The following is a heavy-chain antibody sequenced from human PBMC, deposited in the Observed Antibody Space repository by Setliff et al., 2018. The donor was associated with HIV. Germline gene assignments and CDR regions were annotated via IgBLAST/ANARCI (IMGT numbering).Heavy chain of an antibody. J-gene: IGHJ4*02. CDR3: AGTSITMLRGVTPTRFDY. D-gene: IGHD3-10*01. CDR1: GYTFTSYY. V-gene: IGHV1-46*01. CDR2: INCENGDT. Sequence: ASVKVSCKTSGYTFTSYYVNWVRQAPGQGLEWMGIINCENGDTTYAQKFQGRVTITADKSTNIAYMELSSLKYEDTALYFCAGTSITMLRGVTPTRFDYWGQGTLVTVSS.